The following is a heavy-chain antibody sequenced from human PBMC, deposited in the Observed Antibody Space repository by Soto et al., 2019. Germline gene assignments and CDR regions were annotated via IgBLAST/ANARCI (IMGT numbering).Heavy chain of an antibody. D-gene: IGHD3-9*01. V-gene: IGHV1-8*01. Sequence: ASVKVSCKASGYTFTSYDINWVRQATGQGLEWMGWMNPNSGNTGYAQKFQGRVTMTRNTSISTAYMELSSLRSEDTAVYYCARGFSMAKVLRYFGSDYWGQGTLVTV. J-gene: IGHJ4*02. CDR2: MNPNSGNT. CDR3: ARGFSMAKVLRYFGSDY. CDR1: GYTFTSYD.